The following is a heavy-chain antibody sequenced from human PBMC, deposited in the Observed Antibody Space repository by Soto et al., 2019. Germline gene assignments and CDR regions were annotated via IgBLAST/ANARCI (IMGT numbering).Heavy chain of an antibody. D-gene: IGHD4-4*01. CDR3: ARSWNDYGTYGAFDP. J-gene: IGHJ5*02. V-gene: IGHV5-51*01. Sequence: PGESLKISCKISGYSFSNYWLAWVRQMPGKGLELMGLIYPADSDTRYSTSFQGQVTISADKSITTAYLHLTNLKASDTAMFYCARSWNDYGTYGAFDPWGQGTLVTVSS. CDR2: IYPADSDT. CDR1: GYSFSNYW.